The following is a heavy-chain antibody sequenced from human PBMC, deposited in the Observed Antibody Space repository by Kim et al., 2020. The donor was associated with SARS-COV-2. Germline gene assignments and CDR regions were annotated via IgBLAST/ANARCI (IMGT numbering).Heavy chain of an antibody. V-gene: IGHV1-3*01. CDR2: NK. Sequence: NKRYSQQFGGRVTITRDASASTAYMELNSLRSEDTAVYYCAREGHEGGYLTWGQGTMVTVSS. D-gene: IGHD3-22*01. CDR3: AREGHEGGYLT. J-gene: IGHJ3*01.